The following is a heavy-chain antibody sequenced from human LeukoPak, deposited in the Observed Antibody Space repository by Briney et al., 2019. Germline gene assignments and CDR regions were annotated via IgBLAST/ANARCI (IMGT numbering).Heavy chain of an antibody. CDR3: ASPAYSSSWYQGVDY. CDR1: GFTVSSNY. D-gene: IGHD6-13*01. Sequence: GGSLRLSCAASGFTVSSNYMSWVRQAPGKGLEWVSVIYNTGSTFYADSVKGRFTISRDSSKNTVYLQMNSLRAEDTAVYYCASPAYSSSWYQGVDYWGQGTLATVSS. J-gene: IGHJ4*02. V-gene: IGHV3-66*01. CDR2: IYNTGST.